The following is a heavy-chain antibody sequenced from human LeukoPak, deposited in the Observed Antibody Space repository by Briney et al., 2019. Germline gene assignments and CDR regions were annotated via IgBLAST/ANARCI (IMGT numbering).Heavy chain of an antibody. D-gene: IGHD2/OR15-2a*01. Sequence: PSETLSLTCAVSGDSLSRYYWTWIRQPPGKGLEWLGEINPSGSPDYNPSLKSRATISVDTSKNQFSLRLASVTAADTAAYYCASVRHDPLEYYYYIDVWGKGTTVTVSS. V-gene: IGHV4-34*01. J-gene: IGHJ6*03. CDR2: INPSGSP. CDR3: ASVRHDPLEYYYYIDV. CDR1: GDSLSRYY.